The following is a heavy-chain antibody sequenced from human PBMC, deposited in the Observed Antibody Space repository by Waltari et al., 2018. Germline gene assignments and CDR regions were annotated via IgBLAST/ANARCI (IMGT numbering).Heavy chain of an antibody. V-gene: IGHV5-51*01. D-gene: IGHD3-9*01. CDR3: ARQGYHDWVGVDY. J-gene: IGHJ4*02. Sequence: EVQLVQSGAEVKKPGESLKISCKASGYSFTTYWIGWVRQVPGEGLEWVGITYPGGSDTRYTPSFRGHVTISTDKSIDTAYLQWRSLKASDSAIYYCARQGYHDWVGVDYWGQGTLVTVSS. CDR1: GYSFTTYW. CDR2: TYPGGSDT.